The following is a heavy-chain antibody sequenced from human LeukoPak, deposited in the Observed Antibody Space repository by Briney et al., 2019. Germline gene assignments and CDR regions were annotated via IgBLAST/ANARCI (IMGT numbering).Heavy chain of an antibody. Sequence: SQTLSLTCTVSGGSISSGSYYWSWIRQPAGKGLEWIGRIYTSGSTNYNPSLKSRVTTSVDTSKNQFSLKLSSVTAADTAVYYCARAIAAAPDYWGQGTLVTVSS. J-gene: IGHJ4*02. V-gene: IGHV4-61*02. CDR2: IYTSGST. D-gene: IGHD6-13*01. CDR1: GGSISSGSYY. CDR3: ARAIAAAPDY.